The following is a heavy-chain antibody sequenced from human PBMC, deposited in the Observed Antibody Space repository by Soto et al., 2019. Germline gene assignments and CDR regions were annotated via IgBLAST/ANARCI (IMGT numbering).Heavy chain of an antibody. Sequence: EVQLVESGGGLVKPGGSLRLSCAASGFTCSTYNMNCVSHAPGKGLEWVASISSTSGYMYYANSLTGRFTISRANAKSSLYLQVNSLRAEDTAVYYCARGWLRDPWMYWGKGTLVTVSS. J-gene: IGHJ4*02. D-gene: IGHD5-12*01. V-gene: IGHV3-21*01. CDR2: ISSTSGYM. CDR3: ARGWLRDPWMY. CDR1: GFTCSTYN.